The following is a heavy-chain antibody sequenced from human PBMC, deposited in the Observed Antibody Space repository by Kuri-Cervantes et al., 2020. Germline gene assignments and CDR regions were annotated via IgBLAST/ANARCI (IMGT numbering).Heavy chain of an antibody. CDR1: EFTVNNAW. CDR3: MTGISCSSTICYTF. V-gene: IGHV3-15*01. Sequence: GGSLRLSCVASEFTVNNAWMSWVRQAPGKGLEWVGRIQTKADGGTTDYAAPVKGRFIMSRDDSKNTLHLQMNSLKPEDTAVYYCMTGISCSSTICYTFWGQGTLVTVSS. J-gene: IGHJ4*02. D-gene: IGHD2-2*02. CDR2: IQTKADGGTT.